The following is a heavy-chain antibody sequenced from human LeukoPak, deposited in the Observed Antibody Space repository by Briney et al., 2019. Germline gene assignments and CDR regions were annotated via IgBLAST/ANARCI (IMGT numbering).Heavy chain of an antibody. CDR2: ISNNGGYT. CDR3: AKWGGH. V-gene: IGHV3-23*01. D-gene: IGHD1-26*01. CDR1: GFIFSNYG. Sequence: GGSLRLSCAASGFIFSNYGMNWVRQAPGKGLEWVSAISNNGGYTYYADSVQGRFTISRDNSKSTLCLQMNSLRAEDTAVYYCAKWGGHWGQGTLVTVSS. J-gene: IGHJ4*02.